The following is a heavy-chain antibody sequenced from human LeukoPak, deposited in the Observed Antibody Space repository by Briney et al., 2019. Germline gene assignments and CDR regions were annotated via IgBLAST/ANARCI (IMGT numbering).Heavy chain of an antibody. J-gene: IGHJ4*02. V-gene: IGHV1-18*01. Sequence: ASVRVSCKASGYTFTNYGISWVRQAPGQGLEWMGWISAYNGNTNYAQKLQGRVTMTTDTSTSTAYMEMSSLRSDDPAVFSCARGLPTSRSTAVAFDYWGQGTLVTVSS. CDR1: GYTFTNYG. D-gene: IGHD6-19*01. CDR3: ARGLPTSRSTAVAFDY. CDR2: ISAYNGNT.